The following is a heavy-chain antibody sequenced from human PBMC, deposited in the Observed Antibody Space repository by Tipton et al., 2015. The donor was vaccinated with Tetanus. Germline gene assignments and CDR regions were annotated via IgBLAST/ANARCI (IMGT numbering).Heavy chain of an antibody. CDR2: IKQDGSEK. V-gene: IGHV3-7*01. J-gene: IGHJ4*02. Sequence: GSLRLSCAASGFTFSSYWMSWVRQAPGKGLEWVANIKQDGSEKYYVDSVKGRFTISRDNAKNSLYLQMNSLRAEDTAVYYCARRVIVVVVAATMFWDYWGQGTLVTVSS. CDR3: ARRVIVVVVAATMFWDY. D-gene: IGHD2-15*01. CDR1: GFTFSSYW.